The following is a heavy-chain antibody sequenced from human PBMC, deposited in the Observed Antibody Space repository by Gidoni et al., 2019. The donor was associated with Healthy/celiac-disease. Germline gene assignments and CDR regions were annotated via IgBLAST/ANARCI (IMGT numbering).Heavy chain of an antibody. CDR1: AGSISSSSYY. CDR2: IYYSGST. Sequence: QLQLQESVPGLVKPSETLSLTCTVSAGSISSSSYYWGWIRQPPGKGLAWIGSIYYSGSTYYNPSLKSRVTISVDTSKNQFSLKLSSVTAADTAVYYCATSIAVAGTFDYWGQGTLVTVSS. V-gene: IGHV4-39*01. CDR3: ATSIAVAGTFDY. J-gene: IGHJ4*02. D-gene: IGHD6-19*01.